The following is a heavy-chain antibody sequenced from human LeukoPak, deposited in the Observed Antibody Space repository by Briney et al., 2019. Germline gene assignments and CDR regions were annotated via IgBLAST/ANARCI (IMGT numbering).Heavy chain of an antibody. CDR2: ISYDGSNK. V-gene: IGHV3-30-3*01. CDR1: GFTFSSYA. J-gene: IGHJ3*02. D-gene: IGHD3-10*01. CDR3: ARGVVIAWDALDI. Sequence: GGSLRLSCAASGFTFSSYAMHWVRQAPGKGLEWVAVISYDGSNKYYADSVKGRFTISRDNSKNTLYLQMNSLRAEDTAVYYCARGVVIAWDALDIWGQGTMVTVSS.